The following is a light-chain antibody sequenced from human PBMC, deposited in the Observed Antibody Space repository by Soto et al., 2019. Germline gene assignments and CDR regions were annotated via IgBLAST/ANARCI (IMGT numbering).Light chain of an antibody. CDR3: QQYGSSPRT. CDR2: GAS. CDR1: QSVSSSY. V-gene: IGKV3-20*01. Sequence: ENVLTQSPGPLPLSPGEKATLSCRASQSVSSSYLAWYQQKPGQAPRLLIYGASSRATGIPDRFSGSGSGTDFTLTISRLEPEDFAVYYCQQYGSSPRTFGQGTKVDI. J-gene: IGKJ1*01.